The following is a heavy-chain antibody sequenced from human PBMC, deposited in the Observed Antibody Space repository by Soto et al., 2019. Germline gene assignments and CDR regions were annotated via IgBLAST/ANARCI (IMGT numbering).Heavy chain of an antibody. Sequence: SETLSLTCTVSGASITNYYWSWIRQPPGKGLEWIGYIFYSGTTNYNPSLKSRVTISVDTSKNQFSLNLTSVTAADTAVYYCALYCSSTSCYGQWDYWGQGTLVTVSS. D-gene: IGHD2-2*01. J-gene: IGHJ4*02. CDR2: IFYSGTT. CDR3: ALYCSSTSCYGQWDY. V-gene: IGHV4-59*01. CDR1: GASITNYY.